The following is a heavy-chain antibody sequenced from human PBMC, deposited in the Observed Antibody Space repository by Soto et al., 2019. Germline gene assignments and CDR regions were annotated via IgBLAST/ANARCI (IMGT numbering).Heavy chain of an antibody. CDR2: ISGSTSGT. CDR1: GFAFSRYA. V-gene: IGHV3-23*01. J-gene: IGHJ4*02. CDR3: LIVRGFIDPFDF. Sequence: GGSLRLSWAASGFAFSRYAMSWVRQAPGKGLEWVSSISGSTSGTYYADAVKGRFTIARGNSNNTLYLPMNSLRAEDTALYYFLIVRGFIDPFDFWGQGALVTVSS. D-gene: IGHD3-16*02.